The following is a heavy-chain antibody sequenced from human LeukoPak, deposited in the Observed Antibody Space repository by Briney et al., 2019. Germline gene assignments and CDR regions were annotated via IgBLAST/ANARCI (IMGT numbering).Heavy chain of an antibody. Sequence: SETLSLTCTVSGGPISSYYWSWIRQPPGKGLEWIGYIYYSGSTNYNPSLKSRVTISVDTSKNQFSLKLSSVTAADTAVYYCASYKSARGSYYRNAFDIWGQGTMVTVSS. CDR2: IYYSGST. J-gene: IGHJ3*02. D-gene: IGHD1-26*01. CDR1: GGPISSYY. CDR3: ASYKSARGSYYRNAFDI. V-gene: IGHV4-59*01.